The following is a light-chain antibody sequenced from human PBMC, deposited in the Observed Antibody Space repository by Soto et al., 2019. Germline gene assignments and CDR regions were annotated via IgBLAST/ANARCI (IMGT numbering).Light chain of an antibody. CDR3: SSYAGSILYV. J-gene: IGLJ1*01. CDR1: SSDVGGYNY. CDR2: EVN. Sequence: QSALTQPPSASGSPGQSVTISCTGTSSDVGGYNYVSWYQQYPGKAPKLMIYEVNKRSSGVPDRFSGSKSGNTASLTVSGLQAEDEADYYCSSYAGSILYVFGTGTKVTVL. V-gene: IGLV2-8*01.